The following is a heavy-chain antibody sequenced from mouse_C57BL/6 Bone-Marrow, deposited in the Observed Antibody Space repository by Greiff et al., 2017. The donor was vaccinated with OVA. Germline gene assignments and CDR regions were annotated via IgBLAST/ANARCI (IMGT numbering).Heavy chain of an antibody. V-gene: IGHV1-19*01. J-gene: IGHJ2*01. D-gene: IGHD1-1*01. CDR3: ARPGDYYGSSYDY. Sequence: VHVKQSGPVLVKPGASVKMSSKASGYTFTDYYMNWVKQSHGKSLEWIGVINPYNGGTSYNQKFKGKATLTVDKSSSTAYMELNSLTSEDSAVYYCARPGDYYGSSYDYWGQGTTLTVSS. CDR2: INPYNGGT. CDR1: GYTFTDYY.